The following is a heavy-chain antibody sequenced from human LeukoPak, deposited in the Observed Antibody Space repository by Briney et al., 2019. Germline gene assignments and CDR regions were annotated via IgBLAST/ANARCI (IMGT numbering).Heavy chain of an antibody. Sequence: PGGSLGLSCAASGFTFSSYSMNWVRQAPGKGLEWVSYISSSSSTIYYADSVKGRFTISRDNAKNSLYLQMNSLRAEDTAVYYCLSIVVVTATTGADYWGQGTLVTVSS. CDR2: ISSSSSTI. J-gene: IGHJ4*02. V-gene: IGHV3-48*04. CDR3: LSIVVVTATTGADY. D-gene: IGHD2-21*02. CDR1: GFTFSSYS.